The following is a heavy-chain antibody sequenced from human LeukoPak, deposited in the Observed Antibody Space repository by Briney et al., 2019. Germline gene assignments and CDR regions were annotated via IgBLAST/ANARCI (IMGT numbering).Heavy chain of an antibody. CDR3: AKRGVVIRGLLVIGYHQEAYHYDF. V-gene: IGHV3-23*01. CDR1: GISLSNYA. CDR2: ISERGGST. D-gene: IGHD3-10*01. J-gene: IGHJ4*02. Sequence: QPGGSLRLSCVVSGISLSNYAMTWVRQAPGKGLEWVSYISERGGSTTYADFVKGRFTISRDTSLNTLYLQMNNLRAEDTAVYFCAKRGVVIRGLLVIGYHQEAYHYDFWGQGVLVTVSS.